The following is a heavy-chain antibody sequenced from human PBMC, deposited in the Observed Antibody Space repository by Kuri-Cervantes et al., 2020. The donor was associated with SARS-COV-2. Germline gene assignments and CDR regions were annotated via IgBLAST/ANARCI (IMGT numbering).Heavy chain of an antibody. CDR3: ARGILGDDSIHYGMDV. CDR2: TYYTGST. V-gene: IGHV4-59*12. Sequence: SETLSLTCTVSGDSISSYYWSWIRQPPGKGLEWIGYTYYTGSTNYNPSLKSRATISRDTSKNQFSLKLSSVTAADTAVYYCARGILGDDSIHYGMDVWGQGTSVTVSS. J-gene: IGHJ6*02. D-gene: IGHD2/OR15-2a*01. CDR1: GDSISSYY.